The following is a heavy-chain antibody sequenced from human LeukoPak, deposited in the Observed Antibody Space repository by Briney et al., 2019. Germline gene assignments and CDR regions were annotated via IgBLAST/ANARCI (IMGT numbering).Heavy chain of an antibody. V-gene: IGHV5-51*01. Sequence: GESLLISCKGSGYSFTSYWLGWVREMPGKGLEWMGIIYPRDSDTRYSPSFHGQVTISADKSIITAYLQWSSLKASDTAMYYCARERYYDYVWGSYRYFDCWGQGRLVTVSS. CDR3: ARERYYDYVWGSYRYFDC. CDR2: IYPRDSDT. J-gene: IGHJ4*02. D-gene: IGHD3-16*02. CDR1: GYSFTSYW.